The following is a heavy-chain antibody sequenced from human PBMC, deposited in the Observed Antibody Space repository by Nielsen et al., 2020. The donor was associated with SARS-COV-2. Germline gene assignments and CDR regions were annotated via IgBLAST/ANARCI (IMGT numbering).Heavy chain of an antibody. J-gene: IGHJ6*02. V-gene: IGHV1-8*01. Sequence: ASVKVSCKASGYTFTSYDINWVRQATGQGLEWMGWMNPNSGNTGYAQKFQGRVTMTRNTSISTAYMELSSLRSEDTAVYYCARVHYYYHGMDVWGQGTTVTVSS. CDR2: MNPNSGNT. CDR3: ARVHYYYHGMDV. CDR1: GYTFTSYD.